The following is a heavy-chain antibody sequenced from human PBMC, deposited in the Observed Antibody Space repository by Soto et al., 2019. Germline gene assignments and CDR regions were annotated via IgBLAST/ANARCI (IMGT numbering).Heavy chain of an antibody. J-gene: IGHJ6*02. D-gene: IGHD3-10*01. CDR1: GFTFSSYA. V-gene: IGHV3-23*01. CDR3: AKAGLLWFGELLRWYYYYYYGMDV. CDR2: ISGSGGST. Sequence: EVQLLESGGGLVQPGGSLRLSCAASGFTFSSYAMSWVRQAPGKGLDWVSAISGSGGSTYYADAVKGRFTISRDNSKNTLYLQMNSLRAEDTAVYYCAKAGLLWFGELLRWYYYYYYGMDVWGQGTTVTVSS.